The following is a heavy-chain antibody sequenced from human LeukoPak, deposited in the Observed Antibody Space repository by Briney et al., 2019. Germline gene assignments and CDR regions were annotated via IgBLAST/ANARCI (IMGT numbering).Heavy chain of an antibody. V-gene: IGHV3-30*03. CDR2: ISYDGSNK. CDR3: ARGYSSGYKYFDY. Sequence: GGSLRLSCAASGFTFSSYGMHWVRQAPGKGLEWVAVISYDGSNKYYADSVKGRFTISRDNSKNTLYLQMNSLRSEDTAVYYCARGYSSGYKYFDYWGQGTLVTVSS. J-gene: IGHJ4*02. D-gene: IGHD6-19*01. CDR1: GFTFSSYG.